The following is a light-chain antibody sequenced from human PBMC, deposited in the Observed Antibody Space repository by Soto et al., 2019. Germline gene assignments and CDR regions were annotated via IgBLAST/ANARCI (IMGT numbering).Light chain of an antibody. Sequence: EIVMTQSPATLSVSPGERATLSCRASQSLSSSYLAWYQQQPGQAPRLLIYAASSRATGVPDRISGSGSGTEFTLTISSLQSEDFAVYYCQQYNNWPRFGQGTKVDIK. CDR2: AAS. J-gene: IGKJ1*01. V-gene: IGKV3D-15*01. CDR1: QSLSSSY. CDR3: QQYNNWPR.